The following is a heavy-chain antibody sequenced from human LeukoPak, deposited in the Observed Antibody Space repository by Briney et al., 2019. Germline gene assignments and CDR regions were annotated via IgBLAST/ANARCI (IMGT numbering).Heavy chain of an antibody. Sequence: GSSVKVSCKASGGTFSSYAISWVRQAPGQGLEWMGWISAYNGNTNYAQKLQGRVTMTTDTSTSTAYMELRSLRSDDTAVYYCAWTTVTTCYWGQGTLVTVSS. CDR2: ISAYNGNT. V-gene: IGHV1-18*01. CDR3: AWTTVTTCY. J-gene: IGHJ4*02. D-gene: IGHD4-17*01. CDR1: GGTFSSYA.